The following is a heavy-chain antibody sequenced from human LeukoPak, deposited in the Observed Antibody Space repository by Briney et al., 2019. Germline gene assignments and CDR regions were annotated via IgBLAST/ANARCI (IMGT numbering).Heavy chain of an antibody. D-gene: IGHD3-3*01. V-gene: IGHV4-4*07. Sequence: PSETLSLTCTVSGGSISSYYWSWIRQPAGKGVEWIGRIYTSGSTNYNPSLKSRVTISVDKSKNQFSLKLSSVTAADTAVYYCARGNDFWSGYKIDYWGQGTLVTVSS. CDR3: ARGNDFWSGYKIDY. CDR1: GGSISSYY. J-gene: IGHJ4*02. CDR2: IYTSGST.